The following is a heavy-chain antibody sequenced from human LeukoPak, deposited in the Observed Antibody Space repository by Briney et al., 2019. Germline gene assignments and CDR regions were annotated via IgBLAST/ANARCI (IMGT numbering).Heavy chain of an antibody. CDR2: IKQDGSEK. CDR3: AKDLRSRLVTATLDY. CDR1: GFTFSTYG. D-gene: IGHD2-21*02. Sequence: GGSLRLSCAASGFTFSTYGMSWVRQAPGKGLEWVANIKQDGSEKYYVDSVKGRFTISRDNAKNSLYLQMNSLRAEDTAVYFCAKDLRSRLVTATLDYWGQGTPVTVSS. V-gene: IGHV3-7*03. J-gene: IGHJ4*02.